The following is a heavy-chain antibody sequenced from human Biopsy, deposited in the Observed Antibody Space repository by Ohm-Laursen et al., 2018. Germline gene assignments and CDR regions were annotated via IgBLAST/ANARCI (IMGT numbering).Heavy chain of an antibody. J-gene: IGHJ4*02. CDR2: ISYTGYT. CDR1: GGSLTGHY. CDR3: ARGSNDFGGLYFPR. V-gene: IGHV4-59*11. Sequence: PSETLSLICTVSGGSLTGHYWSWIRQPPGKGLEWIGHISYTGYTSYNASLKSRVTISVDTSRNHFSLRLSSLTAADTAVYYCARGSNDFGGLYFPRWGQGTLLTVSS. D-gene: IGHD4-23*01.